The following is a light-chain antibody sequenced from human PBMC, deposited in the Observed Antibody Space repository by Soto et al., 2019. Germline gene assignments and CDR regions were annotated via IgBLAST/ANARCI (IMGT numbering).Light chain of an antibody. CDR3: QKFNAVPT. J-gene: IGKJ4*01. CDR2: AAS. V-gene: IGKV1-27*01. Sequence: DIQMTQSPSSLSASVGDRVTITCRASQAINNYLAWYQQKPGKVPTLLISAASTLQSGVPSRFSGSGSGTDXTLTISSLQPEDVATYYCQKFNAVPTFGGGTKVEI. CDR1: QAINNY.